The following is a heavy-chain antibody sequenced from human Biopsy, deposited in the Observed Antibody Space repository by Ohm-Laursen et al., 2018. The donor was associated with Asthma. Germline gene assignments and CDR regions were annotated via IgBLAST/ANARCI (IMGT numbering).Heavy chain of an antibody. J-gene: IGHJ5*02. V-gene: IGHV1-2*06. CDR3: ARVQKSPGDRWFDP. D-gene: IGHD7-27*01. CDR1: AYTFIGYH. CDR2: INPNGGAT. Sequence: ASVKVSCKASAYTFIGYHLHWVRQAPGEGLEWMGRINPNGGATIYAQKFQGRVTMTRDTSISTAYMEPSRLTSDDTAVYYCARVQKSPGDRWFDPWGQGTLVTVSS.